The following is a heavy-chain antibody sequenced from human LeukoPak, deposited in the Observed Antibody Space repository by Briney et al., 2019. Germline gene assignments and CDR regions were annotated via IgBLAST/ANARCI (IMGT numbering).Heavy chain of an antibody. Sequence: PSETLSLTCSVSGGSITSYYWSWIRQPPGKGLEWIGFTYYSGSTNYNPSLQSRITISVNTPKNQFSLTLNSVTAADTAVYYCARGGRRTYGGNSGFDYWGQGALVTVSS. J-gene: IGHJ4*02. V-gene: IGHV4-59*01. CDR3: ARGGRRTYGGNSGFDY. CDR2: TYYSGST. CDR1: GGSITSYY. D-gene: IGHD4-23*01.